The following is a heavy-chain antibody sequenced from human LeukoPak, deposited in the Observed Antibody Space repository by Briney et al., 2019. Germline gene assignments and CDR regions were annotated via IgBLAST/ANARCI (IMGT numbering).Heavy chain of an antibody. V-gene: IGHV3-7*05. CDR1: GFTFSGSA. CDR3: ARDVLAAGATGTFDI. J-gene: IGHJ3*02. D-gene: IGHD1-14*01. Sequence: SGGSLRLSCAASGFTFSGSAMHWVRQASGKGLEWVANIKQDGSEKYYVDSVKGRFTISRDNAKTSLYLQMNSLRAEDTAVYYCARDVLAAGATGTFDIWGQGTMVTVSS. CDR2: IKQDGSEK.